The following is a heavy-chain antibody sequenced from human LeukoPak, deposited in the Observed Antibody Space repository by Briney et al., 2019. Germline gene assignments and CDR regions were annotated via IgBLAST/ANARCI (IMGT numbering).Heavy chain of an antibody. J-gene: IGHJ4*02. CDR1: GFTFSNYA. V-gene: IGHV3-23*01. CDR3: ARTILCDY. Sequence: GGSLRLSCATSGFTFSNYAMIWVRQAPGKGLQWVSSLIGNDGTTYYADSVKGRFTISRDSSKNTLYLLMNSLRAEDTAIYYCARTILCDYWGQGTLVTVSS. CDR2: LIGNDGTT. D-gene: IGHD1-7*01.